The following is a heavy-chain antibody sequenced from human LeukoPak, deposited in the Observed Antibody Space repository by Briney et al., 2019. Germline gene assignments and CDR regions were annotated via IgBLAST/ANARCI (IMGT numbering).Heavy chain of an antibody. Sequence: NPSETLSLTCTVSGGSISSYYWSWIRQPPGKGLEWIGYIYYSGSTNYNPSLKSRVTISVDTSKNQFSLKLSSVTAADTAVYYCAITRDGLRAYYYYMDVWGKGTTVTVSS. J-gene: IGHJ6*03. CDR3: AITRDGLRAYYYYMDV. CDR2: IYYSGST. V-gene: IGHV4-59*08. CDR1: GGSISSYY. D-gene: IGHD5-24*01.